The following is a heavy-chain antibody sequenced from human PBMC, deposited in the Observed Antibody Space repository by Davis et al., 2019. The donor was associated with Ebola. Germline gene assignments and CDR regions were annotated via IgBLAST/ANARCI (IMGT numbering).Heavy chain of an antibody. Sequence: GESLKISCAASGFTFSSYGMHWVRQAPGKGLEWVAVIWYDGSNKYYADSVKGRFTISRDNSKNTLYLQMNSLRAEDTAVYYCTSRGIAVAGTDYWGQGTLVTVSS. CDR1: GFTFSSYG. D-gene: IGHD6-19*01. V-gene: IGHV3-33*01. CDR3: TSRGIAVAGTDY. CDR2: IWYDGSNK. J-gene: IGHJ4*02.